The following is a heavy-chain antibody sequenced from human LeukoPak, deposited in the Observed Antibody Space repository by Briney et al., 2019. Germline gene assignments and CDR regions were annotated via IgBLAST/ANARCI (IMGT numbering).Heavy chain of an antibody. CDR2: MNPNSGNT. CDR3: ARDHLKLRYFDWLSADGAGWFDP. CDR1: GYTFTSYD. D-gene: IGHD3-9*01. J-gene: IGHJ5*02. V-gene: IGHV1-8*01. Sequence: GASVKVSCKASGYTFTSYDINWVRQATGQGLEWMGWMNPNSGNTGYAQKFQGRVTMTRNTSISTAYMELSSLRSEDTAVYYCARDHLKLRYFDWLSADGAGWFDPWGQGTLVTVSS.